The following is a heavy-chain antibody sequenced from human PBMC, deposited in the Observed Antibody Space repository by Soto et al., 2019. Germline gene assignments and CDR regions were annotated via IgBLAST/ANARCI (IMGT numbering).Heavy chain of an antibody. CDR2: FIPIIGGG. CDR3: ARRSVSHSNAFDF. J-gene: IGHJ3*01. CDR1: GGTFRNLA. Sequence: QVQLVQSGAEVKKPGSSVKVSCKASGGTFRNLAINWVRQAPGQGLEWMRGFIPIIGGGINAQKFQGRVTITSDETTSTAYMELSSLKSEDAAMYFCARRSVSHSNAFDFWGQGTMVTVSS. D-gene: IGHD2-15*01. V-gene: IGHV1-69*01.